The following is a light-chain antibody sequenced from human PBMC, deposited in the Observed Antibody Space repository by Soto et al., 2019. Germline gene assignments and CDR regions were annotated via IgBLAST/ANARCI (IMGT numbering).Light chain of an antibody. Sequence: DIQLTQSPSFLSASVGDRVTITCRASQAISSYLAWYQQKPGKAPKLLIYAASTLQSGVPSRFSGSGSGTEFTLTISSLQPEDFAAYYCQQLNSYPPTFGGGTKVEIK. J-gene: IGKJ4*01. V-gene: IGKV1-9*01. CDR1: QAISSY. CDR2: AAS. CDR3: QQLNSYPPT.